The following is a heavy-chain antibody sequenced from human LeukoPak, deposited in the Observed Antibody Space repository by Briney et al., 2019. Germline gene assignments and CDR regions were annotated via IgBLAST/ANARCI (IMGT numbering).Heavy chain of an antibody. J-gene: IGHJ4*02. CDR3: ARMTSSGYFEDY. V-gene: IGHV4-59*01. Sequence: PSETLSLTCTVSGGSISSYYWSWIRQPPGKGLEWIGYIYYSGSTSYNPSLKSRVTISVDTSKNQFSLKLSSVTAADTAVYYCARMTSSGYFEDYWGQGTLVTVSS. CDR2: IYYSGST. CDR1: GGSISSYY. D-gene: IGHD3-22*01.